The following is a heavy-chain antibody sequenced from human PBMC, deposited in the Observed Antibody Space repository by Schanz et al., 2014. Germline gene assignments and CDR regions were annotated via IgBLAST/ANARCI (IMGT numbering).Heavy chain of an antibody. CDR3: ARDSGSHYLVDY. Sequence: EVQLVESGGGLVQPGRSLRLSCVASGFRFDDYAMHWVRQAPGKGLEWVSGMSWNAGSLGYGDSVKGRFTISRDNAKKSLYLRMNSLRAEDTAVYYCARDSGSHYLVDYWGQGTLVTVSS. CDR2: MSWNAGSL. J-gene: IGHJ4*02. D-gene: IGHD1-26*01. CDR1: GFRFDDYA. V-gene: IGHV3-9*01.